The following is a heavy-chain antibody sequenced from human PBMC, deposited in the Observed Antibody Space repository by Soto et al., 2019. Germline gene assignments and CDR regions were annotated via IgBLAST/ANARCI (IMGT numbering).Heavy chain of an antibody. D-gene: IGHD3-16*01. Sequence: QVQLVQCGAEVKNPGASVKVSCKASGYTFTRYGIGWARQAAGQGLEWMGWINTYNGNTNYAQNVQGRVTLTTDTSTSSAYMELRSLRSNDTAIYYCAMVDVYVTPSPQDVWGQGTTVIVSS. V-gene: IGHV1-18*01. CDR3: AMVDVYVTPSPQDV. CDR1: GYTFTRYG. CDR2: INTYNGNT. J-gene: IGHJ6*02.